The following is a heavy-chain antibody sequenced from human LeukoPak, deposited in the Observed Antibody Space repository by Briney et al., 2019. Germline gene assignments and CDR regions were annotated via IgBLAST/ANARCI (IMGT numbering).Heavy chain of an antibody. V-gene: IGHV1-58*02. D-gene: IGHD6-13*01. J-gene: IGHJ5*02. CDR1: GFTFTSSA. Sequence: SVKVSCKASGFTFTSSAMQWVRQARGQRLEWIGWIVVGSGNTNYAQKFQERVTITRDMSTSTAYMELSSLRSEDTAVYYCAAFTRIASNWFDRWGQGTLVTVSS. CDR3: AAFTRIASNWFDR. CDR2: IVVGSGNT.